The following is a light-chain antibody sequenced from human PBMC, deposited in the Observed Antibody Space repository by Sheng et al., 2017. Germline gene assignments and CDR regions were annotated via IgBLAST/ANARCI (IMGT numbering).Light chain of an antibody. CDR3: QEYQSYSRT. Sequence: AIQMTQSPSSLSASVGDRVTITCRASQGVGNELGWYQQKPGEAPKLLIYAISTLQSGIPSRFSGSGSGTDFTLTINGVQPDDFATYYCQEYQSYSRTFGQGTTL. CDR1: QGVGNE. J-gene: IGKJ2*01. CDR2: AIS. V-gene: IGKV1-6*01.